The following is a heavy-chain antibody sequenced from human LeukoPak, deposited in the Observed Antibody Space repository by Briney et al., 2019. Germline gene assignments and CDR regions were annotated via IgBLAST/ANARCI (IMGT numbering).Heavy chain of an antibody. Sequence: PGGSLRLSCAASGFTFSSYWMHWVRQGPGKGLVWVSRINSDGTGTGYADSVKGRFTISRDNAKSTLYLQMNSLTAEDTAVYYCARGSSGWYYNWFDPWGQGTLVTVSA. D-gene: IGHD6-19*01. J-gene: IGHJ5*02. V-gene: IGHV3-74*01. CDR1: GFTFSSYW. CDR2: INSDGTGT. CDR3: ARGSSGWYYNWFDP.